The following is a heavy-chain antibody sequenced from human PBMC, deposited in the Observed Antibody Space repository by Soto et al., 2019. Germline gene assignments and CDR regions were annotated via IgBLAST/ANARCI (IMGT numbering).Heavy chain of an antibody. J-gene: IGHJ4*02. V-gene: IGHV3-23*01. CDR3: AKDGYVAAIGSAGSPGY. CDR1: GFTFSSYA. CDR2: ISGSGGST. Sequence: EVQLLESGGGLVQPGGSLRLSCAASGFTFSSYAMSWVRQAPGKGLEWVSAISGSGGSTYYADSVKGRFTISRDNSKNTLYLQMNSLRAEDTAVYYCAKDGYVAAIGSAGSPGYWGQGTLVTVSS. D-gene: IGHD2-15*01.